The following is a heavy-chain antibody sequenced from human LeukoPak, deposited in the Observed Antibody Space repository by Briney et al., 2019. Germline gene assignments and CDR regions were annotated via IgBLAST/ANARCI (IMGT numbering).Heavy chain of an antibody. CDR1: GGSISSYY. D-gene: IGHD3-3*01. Sequence: SETLSLTCTVSGGSISSYYWSWIRQPPGKGLEWLGYIYYSGSTDYNPSLKSRVTISVDTSKNQFSLRLSSVTAADTAVYYCARDPSIFGVVNYAFDIWGQGKMVTVSS. CDR3: ARDPSIFGVVNYAFDI. V-gene: IGHV4-59*01. CDR2: IYYSGST. J-gene: IGHJ3*02.